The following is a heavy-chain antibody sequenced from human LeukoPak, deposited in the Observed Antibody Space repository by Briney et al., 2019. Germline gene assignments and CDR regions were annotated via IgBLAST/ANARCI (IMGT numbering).Heavy chain of an antibody. CDR2: INPSAGST. D-gene: IGHD5-12*01. Sequence: GASETLSCKASGYSLTSNYMHSVRHAPGQGPEWMAIINPSAGSTSYAQTFQGRITMTRDTSTSTVYMQLSSLRSEQTAVYYCARAPREDIVATIDYWGEGTLVTVSS. CDR3: ARAPREDIVATIDY. V-gene: IGHV1-46*01. J-gene: IGHJ4*02. CDR1: GYSLTSNY.